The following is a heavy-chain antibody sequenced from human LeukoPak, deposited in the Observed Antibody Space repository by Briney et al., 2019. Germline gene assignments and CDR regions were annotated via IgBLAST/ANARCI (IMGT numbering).Heavy chain of an antibody. CDR1: GFTVSSNY. J-gene: IGHJ4*02. D-gene: IGHD5-12*01. V-gene: IGHV3-21*01. CDR2: ITSTSSHI. CDR3: ASDYDSAFDY. Sequence: GGSLRLSCAASGFTVSSNYMSWVRQAPGKGLEWVASITSTSSHIFYADSMKGRFTVSRDNAKNSLYLQMSSLRAEDTAFYYCASDYDSAFDYWGQGTLVTVSS.